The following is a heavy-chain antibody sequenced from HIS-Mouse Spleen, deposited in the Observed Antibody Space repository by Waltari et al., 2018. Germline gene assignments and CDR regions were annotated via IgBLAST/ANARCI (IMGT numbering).Heavy chain of an antibody. V-gene: IGHV3-30*04. CDR2: ISYDGSNK. J-gene: IGHJ4*02. D-gene: IGHD5-12*01. CDR3: ARRYSGYDLGY. CDR1: GFTFRRSA. Sequence: QVQLVESGGGVVQPGRSLRLSCAAPGFTFRRSAMHWFRQAPGKGLEWVAVISYDGSNKYYADSVKGRFTISRDNSKNTLYLQMNSLRAEDTAVYYCARRYSGYDLGYWGQGTLVTVSS.